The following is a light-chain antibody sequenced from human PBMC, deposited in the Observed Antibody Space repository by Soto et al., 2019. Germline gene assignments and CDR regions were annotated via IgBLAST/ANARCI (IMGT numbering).Light chain of an antibody. CDR3: QRYYTYPWT. V-gene: IGKV1-8*01. J-gene: IGKJ1*01. CDR2: AAS. CDR1: QGISSY. Sequence: AIRMTQSPSSFSASTGDRVTITCRASQGISSYLAWYQQKPGKAPKLLISAASTLQSGVPSRFSGSGSGTDFTLTVSGLQSEDSATYYCQRYYTYPWTFGQGTKVEIK.